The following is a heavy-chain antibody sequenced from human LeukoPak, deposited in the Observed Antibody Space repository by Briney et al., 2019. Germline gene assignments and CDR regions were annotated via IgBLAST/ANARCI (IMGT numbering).Heavy chain of an antibody. V-gene: IGHV3-7*01. CDR1: GFTFSSYW. Sequence: GGSLRLSCAASGFTFSSYWMSWVRQAPGKGLEWVANIKQDGSEKYYVDSVKGRFTISRDNAKNSLYLQMNSLRAEDTAVYYCARGTEVPAAHYYYYYYMDVWGKGTTVTVSS. CDR2: IKQDGSEK. CDR3: ARGTEVPAAHYYYYYYMDV. J-gene: IGHJ6*03. D-gene: IGHD2-2*01.